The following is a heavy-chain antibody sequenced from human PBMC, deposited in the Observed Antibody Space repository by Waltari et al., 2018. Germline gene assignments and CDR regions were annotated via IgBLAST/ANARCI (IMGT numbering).Heavy chain of an antibody. CDR3: ASGRMFGR. CDR2: INHSGST. CDR1: GGSLRNYY. D-gene: IGHD3-16*01. Sequence: QVQLQQWGAGLLKPSETLSLSCAVYGGSLRNYYGSWIRQTPGKGLEWVGEINHSGSTNYIASRKSRVTISVDTSKNQFSLKLTSVTAADTAVYYCASGRMFGRWGQGTLVTVSS. V-gene: IGHV4-34*01. J-gene: IGHJ4*02.